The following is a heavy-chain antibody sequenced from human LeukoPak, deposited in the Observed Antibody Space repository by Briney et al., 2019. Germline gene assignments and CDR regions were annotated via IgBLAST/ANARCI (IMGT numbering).Heavy chain of an antibody. J-gene: IGHJ4*02. Sequence: SGGSLRLSCATSGFTFSDAWMSWVRQAPGEGLEWVGRIQSKTDGGPTEYAAPVKGRFTISRDDSRNTLYLQMNSLKAGDTGVYYCTTDRGALTNWGPGTLVTVSS. V-gene: IGHV3-15*01. D-gene: IGHD3-10*01. CDR3: TTDRGALTN. CDR2: IQSKTDGGPT. CDR1: GFTFSDAW.